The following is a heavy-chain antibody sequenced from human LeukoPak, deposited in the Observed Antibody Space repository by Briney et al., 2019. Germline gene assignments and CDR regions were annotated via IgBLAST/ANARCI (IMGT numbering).Heavy chain of an antibody. CDR1: GGSISSCDYY. CDR2: IYYSGST. J-gene: IGHJ4*02. CDR3: ARARGPIAVARVDY. V-gene: IGHV4-30-4*08. Sequence: SETLSLTCTVSGGSISSCDYYWSWIRQPPGRGLEWIGYIYYSGSTYYNPSLKSRVTISVDTSKNQFSLKLSSVTAADTAVYYCARARGPIAVARVDYWGQGTLVTVSS. D-gene: IGHD6-19*01.